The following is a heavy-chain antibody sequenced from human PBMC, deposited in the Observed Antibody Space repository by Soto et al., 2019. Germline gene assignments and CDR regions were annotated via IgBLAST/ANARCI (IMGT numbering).Heavy chain of an antibody. CDR3: AHAYGGTSWPNDAFHV. D-gene: IGHD2-21*01. CDR1: GFSFTADGVG. Sequence: QITLKESGPPLVKPTQTLTLTCIFSGFSFTADGVGVGWIRQPPGKALEWLALIYWDDDTRYSPSLKSRLTITKDTSKNQVVLTMTNMDPVDTATYYCAHAYGGTSWPNDAFHVWGQGTVVTVSS. CDR2: IYWDDDT. V-gene: IGHV2-5*02. J-gene: IGHJ3*01.